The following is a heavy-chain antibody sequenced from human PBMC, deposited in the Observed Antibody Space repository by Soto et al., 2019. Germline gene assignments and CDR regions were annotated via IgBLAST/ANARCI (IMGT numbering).Heavy chain of an antibody. CDR1: GGTFSGYR. V-gene: IGHV1-69*13. CDR3: VRDSGAKLSSS. D-gene: IGHD6-13*01. J-gene: IGHJ4*02. Sequence: ASVKVSCKASGGTFSGYRFNWVRQARGQGLEWLGGIVPIYRTADYAQKFQGRVTITADESTRTVYMELSSLKSQDTALYYCVRDSGAKLSSSWGQGTLVTVSS. CDR2: IVPIYRTA.